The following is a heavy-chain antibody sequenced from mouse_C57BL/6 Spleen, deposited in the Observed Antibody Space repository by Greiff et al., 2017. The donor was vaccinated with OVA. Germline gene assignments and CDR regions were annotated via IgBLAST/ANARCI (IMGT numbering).Heavy chain of an antibody. CDR3: ARDYLGDY. CDR2: ISYDGSN. D-gene: IGHD2-1*01. Sequence: EVKLQESGPGLVKPSQSLSLTCSVTGYSITSGYYWNWIRQFPGNKLEWMGYISYDGSNNYNPSLKNRISITRDTSKNQFFLKLNSVTTEDTATYYCARDYLGDYWGQGTTLTVPS. CDR1: GYSITSGYY. J-gene: IGHJ2*01. V-gene: IGHV3-6*01.